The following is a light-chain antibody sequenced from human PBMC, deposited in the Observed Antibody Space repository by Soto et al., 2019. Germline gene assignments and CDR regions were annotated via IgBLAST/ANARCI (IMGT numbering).Light chain of an antibody. CDR3: QQYNNWPRT. J-gene: IGKJ2*01. V-gene: IGKV3-15*01. CDR1: QSVSSN. Sequence: EIVMTQSPATLSVSPGERATLSCRASQSVSSNLAWYQQKPGPAPRLLIYGASTRATGIPARFSGSGSGTEFTLTISILQSEDFAVYYCQQYNNWPRTFGQGTKLEIK. CDR2: GAS.